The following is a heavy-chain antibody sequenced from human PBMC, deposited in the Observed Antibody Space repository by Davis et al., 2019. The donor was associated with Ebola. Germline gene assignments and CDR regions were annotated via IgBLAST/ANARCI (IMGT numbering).Heavy chain of an antibody. CDR1: GFTFDDYG. V-gene: IGHV3-74*01. CDR2: INSDGSST. J-gene: IGHJ4*02. D-gene: IGHD5-12*01. CDR3: ARYRWLRSGYFDY. Sequence: PGGSLKISCAASGFTFDDYGMSWVRQAPGKGLVWVSRINSDGSSTSYADSVKGRFTISRDNAKNTLYLQMNSLRAEDTAVYYCARYRWLRSGYFDYWGQGTLVTVSS.